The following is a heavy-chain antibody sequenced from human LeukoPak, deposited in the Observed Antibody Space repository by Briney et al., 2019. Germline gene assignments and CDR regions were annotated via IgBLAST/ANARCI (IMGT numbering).Heavy chain of an antibody. CDR2: MYISGSI. CDR1: GGSISSHY. V-gene: IGHV4-4*07. J-gene: IGHJ4*02. D-gene: IGHD1-26*01. Sequence: PSETLSLTXTVSGGSISSHYWSWIRQPAGKGLEWIGRMYISGSINYNPSLKSRVTMSIDTSKNQFSLKLRSVTAADTAVYYCTRDSVGADYWGQGTLVTVSS. CDR3: TRDSVGADY.